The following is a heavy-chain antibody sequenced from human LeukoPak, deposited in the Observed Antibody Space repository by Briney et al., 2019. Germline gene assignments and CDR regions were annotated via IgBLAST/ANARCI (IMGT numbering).Heavy chain of an antibody. CDR2: IYDSGST. CDR3: ARGGSGYDSFYYYGMDV. Sequence: PSETLSLTCTVSGCSISSYYWSWIRQPPGKGLEWIGYIYDSGSTNYNPSLKSRLTISVDTPKNQFSLKLSSVTAADPAVFYSARGGSGYDSFYYYGMDVWGQGTTVTVSS. V-gene: IGHV4-59*01. CDR1: GCSISSYY. J-gene: IGHJ6*02. D-gene: IGHD5-12*01.